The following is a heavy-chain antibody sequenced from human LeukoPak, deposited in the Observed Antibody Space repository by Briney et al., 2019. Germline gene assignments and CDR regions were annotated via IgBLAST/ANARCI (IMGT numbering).Heavy chain of an antibody. V-gene: IGHV3-7*01. CDR3: AKVAHYYYGSESYYFFEH. CDR2: IKQDGTEK. D-gene: IGHD3-10*01. Sequence: GGTLRLSCTASGFTFTTYWMSWVRHPPGRGLEWVANIKQDGTEKYYVDSVKGRFTISRDNAKNSLYLQMNSLRVEDTATYYCAKVAHYYYGSESYYFFEHWGQGTPVTASS. J-gene: IGHJ4*02. CDR1: GFTFTTYW.